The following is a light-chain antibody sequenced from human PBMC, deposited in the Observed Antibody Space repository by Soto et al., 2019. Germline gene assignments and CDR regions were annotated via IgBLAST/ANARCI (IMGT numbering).Light chain of an antibody. CDR1: QSVSSY. J-gene: IGKJ5*01. CDR3: QQRSKWPPIT. CDR2: DAS. V-gene: IGKV3-11*01. Sequence: EIVLTQSPVTLSLSPGERATLSCRASQSVSSYLAWYQQKPGQAPRLLIYDASNRATGITARFSGGGSGTDFTLTIDNLEPEDFAIYYCQQRSKWPPITFGQGTRLEIK.